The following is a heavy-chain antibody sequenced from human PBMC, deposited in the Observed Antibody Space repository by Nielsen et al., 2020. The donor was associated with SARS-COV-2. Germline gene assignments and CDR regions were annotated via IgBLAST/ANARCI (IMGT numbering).Heavy chain of an antibody. CDR3: AREGYDSSGYYYVQGRYYFDY. J-gene: IGHJ4*02. Sequence: WIRQPPGKGLEWVSAISGSGGSTYYADSVKGRFTISRDNSKNTLYLQMNSLRAEDTAVYYCAREGYDSSGYYYVQGRYYFDYWGQGTLVTVSS. CDR2: ISGSGGST. D-gene: IGHD3-22*01. V-gene: IGHV3-23*01.